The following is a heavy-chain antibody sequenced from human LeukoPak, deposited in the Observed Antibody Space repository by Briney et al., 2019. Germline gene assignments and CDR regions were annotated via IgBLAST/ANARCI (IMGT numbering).Heavy chain of an antibody. Sequence: GGSLRLSCAASGLTFSGFWMNWVRQAPGKGLEWVAHINPDGRDTYYVDSVKGRFTISRDNAQNSMYLQMNSLRVEDTAVYYCTSWGDTTAEYFQRWGQGTLVTVSS. CDR3: TSWGDTTAEYFQR. J-gene: IGHJ1*01. V-gene: IGHV3-7*01. D-gene: IGHD2-21*02. CDR1: GLTFSGFW. CDR2: INPDGRDT.